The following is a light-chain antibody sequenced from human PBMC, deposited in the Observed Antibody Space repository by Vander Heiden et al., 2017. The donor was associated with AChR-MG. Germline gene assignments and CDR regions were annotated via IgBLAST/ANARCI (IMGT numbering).Light chain of an antibody. V-gene: IGKV1-39*01. CDR3: QQSYSTRALT. CDR2: AAS. Sequence: DIQMTQSPSSLSASVGDRVTITCRASQSISSYLNWYQQKPGKAPKLLIYAASSLQSGVPSRFSGSGSGTDFTLTISSLQPEDFATNYCQQSYSTRALTFGGGTKVEIK. J-gene: IGKJ4*01. CDR1: QSISSY.